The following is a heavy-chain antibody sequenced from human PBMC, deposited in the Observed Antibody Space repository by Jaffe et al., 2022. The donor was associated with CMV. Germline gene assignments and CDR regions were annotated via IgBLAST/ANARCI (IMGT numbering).Heavy chain of an antibody. CDR2: INPSSGGT. CDR1: GYTFTSYY. Sequence: QVQLVQSGAEVKRPGASVRVSCKTSGYTFTSYYIQWLRQTPGQGLEWMGWINPSSGGTNYAEKFQGRISLTRDTSITTAYMDLSSLKSDDTAVFYCARDLTVGPSSAFSRRRYSYNPLAVWGQGTAVTVSS. V-gene: IGHV1-2*02. D-gene: IGHD3-9*01. J-gene: IGHJ6*02. CDR3: ARDLTVGPSSAFSRRRYSYNPLAV.